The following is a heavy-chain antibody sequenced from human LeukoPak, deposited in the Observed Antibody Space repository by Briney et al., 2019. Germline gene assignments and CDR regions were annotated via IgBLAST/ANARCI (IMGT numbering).Heavy chain of an antibody. CDR2: SYSGAAT. CDR3: ARDPGLNAFDI. CDR1: GFGVSSNY. Sequence: GGSLRLSCTASGFGVSSNYMSWVRQAPGKGLEWVAVSYSGAATFYADAVEGRFSLSRDNSQNALFLQMNSLKVEDSAVYYCARDPGLNAFDIWGQGTMVTVSS. J-gene: IGHJ3*02. V-gene: IGHV3-53*01.